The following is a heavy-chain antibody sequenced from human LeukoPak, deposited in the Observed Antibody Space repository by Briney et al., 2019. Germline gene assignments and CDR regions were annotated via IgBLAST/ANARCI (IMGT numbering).Heavy chain of an antibody. V-gene: IGHV3-30-3*01. CDR1: GFIFSSYV. J-gene: IGHJ5*02. Sequence: GGSLRLSCASSGFIFSSYVMHWVRQAPGKGLEWVAVISYDGSHKYYADSVKGRFTISRDNSRNTLYLQMNSLRAEDTAVYYCVSVRGYFEAFDPWGQGTLVTVSS. CDR2: ISYDGSHK. D-gene: IGHD3-9*01. CDR3: VSVRGYFEAFDP.